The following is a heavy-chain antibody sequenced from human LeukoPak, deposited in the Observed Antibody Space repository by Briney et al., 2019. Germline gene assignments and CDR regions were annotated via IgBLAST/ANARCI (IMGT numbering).Heavy chain of an antibody. CDR1: GYTFTSYD. Sequence: ASVKVSCKTSGYTFTSYDIHWVRQATGQGLEWMGWMNPNNDNTGYAQKFQGRVTMSRNTSISTAYMELSSLRSEDTAVYYCARSRLDSESDFDYWGQGTLVTVS. D-gene: IGHD1-1*01. CDR3: ARSRLDSESDFDY. CDR2: MNPNNDNT. V-gene: IGHV1-8*01. J-gene: IGHJ4*02.